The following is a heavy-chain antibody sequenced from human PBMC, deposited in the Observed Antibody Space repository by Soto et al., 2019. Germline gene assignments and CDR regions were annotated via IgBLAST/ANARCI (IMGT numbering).Heavy chain of an antibody. V-gene: IGHV2-5*02. CDR1: GFSLSSSGVG. J-gene: IGHJ5*01. CDR3: ARRPATPLTWNYDS. CDR2: IYWDDDK. Sequence: QITLKESGPTLVKPTQTLTLTCTFSGFSLSSSGVGVGWIRQPPGKALESLALIYWDDDKRYSPFLKSRLTITKDTSKNQVVLTMTNMDPADTATYFCARRPATPLTWNYDSWGQGILVTVSS. D-gene: IGHD1-7*01.